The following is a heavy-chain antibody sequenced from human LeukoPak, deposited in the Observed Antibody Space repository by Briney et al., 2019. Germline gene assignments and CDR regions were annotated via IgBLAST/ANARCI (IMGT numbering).Heavy chain of an antibody. V-gene: IGHV4-4*07. CDR2: IYTNGST. Sequence: PSETLSLTCTVSGGSISSYYWSWIRQPAGKGPEWIGRIYTNGSTNYNPSLKSRVTMSVDTSKNQFSLKLSSVTAADTAVYYCARDNGYNYLLLFWGQGTLVTVSS. CDR3: ARDNGYNYLLLF. D-gene: IGHD5-24*01. CDR1: GGSISSYY. J-gene: IGHJ4*02.